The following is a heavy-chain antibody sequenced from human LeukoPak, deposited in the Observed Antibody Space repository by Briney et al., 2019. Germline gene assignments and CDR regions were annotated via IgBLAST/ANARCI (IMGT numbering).Heavy chain of an antibody. J-gene: IGHJ4*02. D-gene: IGHD3-22*01. Sequence: GGSLRLSCAASGFTFDDYAMHWVRQAPGKGLEWVSGISWNSGSIGYADSVQGRFTISRDNAKDSLYLQMNSLRPEDTAMYYRAKVDHSSSYPDYWGQGTLVTVSS. CDR1: GFTFDDYA. CDR3: AKVDHSSSYPDY. CDR2: ISWNSGSI. V-gene: IGHV3-9*01.